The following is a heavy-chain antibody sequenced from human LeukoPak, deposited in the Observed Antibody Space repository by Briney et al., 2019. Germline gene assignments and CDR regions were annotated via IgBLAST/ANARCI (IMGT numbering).Heavy chain of an antibody. CDR1: GFSFSSFT. V-gene: IGHV3-21*01. J-gene: IGHJ4*02. D-gene: IGHD3-3*01. CDR2: ISSGSAYI. Sequence: GGSLRLSCAASGFSFSSFTMNWVRQAPGKGLEWVSSISSGSAYIYYADSVKGRFTISRDNAKKSLYLQMNSLRVEDTAVYYCARGGYYGSGRYYFDSWGQGTLVTVSS. CDR3: ARGGYYGSGRYYFDS.